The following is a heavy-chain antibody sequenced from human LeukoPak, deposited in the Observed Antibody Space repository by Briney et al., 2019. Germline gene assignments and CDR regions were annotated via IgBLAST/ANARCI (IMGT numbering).Heavy chain of an antibody. Sequence: GESLQISSKGSGYSFTSYWIGWVRQMPGKGLEWMGIIYPGDSDTRYSPSFQGQVTISADKSISTAYLQWSSLKASDTAMYYCARVDTAMVSYFDYWGQGTLVTVSS. CDR3: ARVDTAMVSYFDY. CDR2: IYPGDSDT. V-gene: IGHV5-51*01. D-gene: IGHD5-18*01. CDR1: GYSFTSYW. J-gene: IGHJ4*02.